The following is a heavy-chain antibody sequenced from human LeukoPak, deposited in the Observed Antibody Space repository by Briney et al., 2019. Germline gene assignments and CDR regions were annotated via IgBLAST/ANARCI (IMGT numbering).Heavy chain of an antibody. V-gene: IGHV4-59*01. CDR2: IYYSGST. D-gene: IGHD4-17*01. CDR1: GGSISSYY. Sequence: SETLSLTCTVSGGSISSYYWSWIRQPPGQGLEWIGYIYYSGSTNYNPSLKSRVTISVDTSKNQFSLKLSSVTAADTAVYYCARVQMNYGDYHYYYYGMDVWGQGTTVTVSS. J-gene: IGHJ6*02. CDR3: ARVQMNYGDYHYYYYGMDV.